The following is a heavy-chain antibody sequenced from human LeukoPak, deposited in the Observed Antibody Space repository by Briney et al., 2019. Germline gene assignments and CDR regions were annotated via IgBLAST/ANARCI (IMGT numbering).Heavy chain of an antibody. Sequence: GESLKISCKGSGYRFTNYWIGWVRQMPGKGLEWMGIIYPGDSDTRYSPSFQGQVIISAVKSISTAYLQWSSLKASDTAMYYCARGYCSGGSCYAFDYWGQGTLVTVSS. J-gene: IGHJ4*02. CDR1: GYRFTNYW. CDR3: ARGYCSGGSCYAFDY. CDR2: IYPGDSDT. V-gene: IGHV5-51*01. D-gene: IGHD2-15*01.